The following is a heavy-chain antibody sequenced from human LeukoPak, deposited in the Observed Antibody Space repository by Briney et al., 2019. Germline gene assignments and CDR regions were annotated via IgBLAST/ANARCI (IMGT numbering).Heavy chain of an antibody. CDR2: IYYSGST. CDR1: GGSISSGDYY. Sequence: PSETLSLTCTVSGGSISSGDYYWSWIRQPPGKGLEWIGYIYYSGSTYYNPSLKSRVTLSVDTSKNEFSLKLSSVTAADTAVYYCARGPPPDLDYWGRGTLVTVSS. J-gene: IGHJ4*02. CDR3: ARGPPPDLDY. V-gene: IGHV4-30-4*01.